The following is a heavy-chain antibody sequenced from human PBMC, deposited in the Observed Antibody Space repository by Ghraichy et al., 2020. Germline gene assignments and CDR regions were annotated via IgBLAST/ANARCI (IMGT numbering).Heavy chain of an antibody. J-gene: IGHJ3*02. CDR2: IYYSGST. V-gene: IGHV4-59*07. Sequence: SDTLSLTCTVSGGSISSYYWSWIRQPPGKGLEWIGYIYYSGSTNYNPSLKSRVTISVDTSKNQFSLKLSSVTAADTAVYYCARVLPRYDSSGYYRAPDAFDIWGQGTMVTVSS. D-gene: IGHD3-22*01. CDR3: ARVLPRYDSSGYYRAPDAFDI. CDR1: GGSISSYY.